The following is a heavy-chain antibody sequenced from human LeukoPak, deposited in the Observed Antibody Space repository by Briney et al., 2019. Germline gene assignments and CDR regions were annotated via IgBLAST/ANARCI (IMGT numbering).Heavy chain of an antibody. J-gene: IGHJ6*02. D-gene: IGHD2-15*01. CDR2: IYHSGST. Sequence: PGGSLRLSCVASGFTFSDAWVTWVRQPPGKGLEWIGEIYHSGSTNYNPSLKSRVTISVDKSKNQFSLKLSSVTAADTAVYYCARGARGYCSGGSCYPGYYYYGMDVWGQGTTVTVSS. CDR1: GFTFSDAW. CDR3: ARGARGYCSGGSCYPGYYYYGMDV. V-gene: IGHV4-4*02.